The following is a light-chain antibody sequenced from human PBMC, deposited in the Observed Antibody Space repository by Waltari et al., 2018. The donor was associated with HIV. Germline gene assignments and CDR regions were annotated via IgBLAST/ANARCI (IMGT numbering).Light chain of an antibody. CDR1: NSDVGAYNY. J-gene: IGLJ2*01. Sequence: RSVSGSPGQSVTISCTGTNSDVGAYNYVGWYQQYPGKAPKLLIYDVYKRPSGVPDRFSGSKSGNTASLTISGLQAEDEADYHCCSFTQSHTAVFGGGTKLTVL. CDR3: CSFTQSHTAV. V-gene: IGLV2-11*01. CDR2: DVY.